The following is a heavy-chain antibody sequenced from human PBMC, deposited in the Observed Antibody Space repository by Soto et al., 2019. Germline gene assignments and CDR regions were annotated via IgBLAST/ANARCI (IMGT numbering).Heavy chain of an antibody. J-gene: IGHJ4*02. D-gene: IGHD5-18*01. CDR3: AKEGRIQVDYYFDY. CDR2: ISGSGGST. V-gene: IGHV3-23*01. CDR1: GFIFSSCA. Sequence: GGSLRLSCAASGFIFSSCAMSWVRQAPGKGLEWVSTISGSGGSTYYADSVKGRFTISRDNAKNTMYLEMNSLRAEDTAVYYCAKEGRIQVDYYFDYWGQGTLVTVSS.